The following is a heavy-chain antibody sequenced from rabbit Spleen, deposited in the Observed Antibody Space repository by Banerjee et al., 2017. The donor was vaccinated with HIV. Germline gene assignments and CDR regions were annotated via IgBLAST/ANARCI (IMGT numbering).Heavy chain of an antibody. J-gene: IGHJ4*01. V-gene: IGHV1S7*01. CDR3: ARASNNYGEFDL. Sequence: QLVESGGGLVQPGGSLKLSCKASGFTLSSYYMNWVRQAPGKGLEWIGYIDPVFGITYYASWVNGRFSISRENAQNTVFLQMTSLSAADSATYFCARASNNYGEFDLWGQGTLVTVS. CDR1: GFTLSSYY. D-gene: IGHD6-1*01. CDR2: IDPVFGIT.